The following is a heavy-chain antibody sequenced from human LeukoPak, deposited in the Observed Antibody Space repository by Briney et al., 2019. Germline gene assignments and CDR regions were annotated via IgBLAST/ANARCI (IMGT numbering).Heavy chain of an antibody. D-gene: IGHD3-22*01. V-gene: IGHV4-39*01. CDR1: GGSFSSSTYY. Sequence: SETLSLTCTVSGGSFSSSTYYWGWIRQPPGKGLEWIGSMYYSGSTYYNQPLKSRVTISVDTSKNQLSLKLTSVTAADTAVYYCATHYYDSSDYCPWYFDYWGQGTLVTVSS. CDR2: MYYSGST. CDR3: ATHYYDSSDYCPWYFDY. J-gene: IGHJ4*02.